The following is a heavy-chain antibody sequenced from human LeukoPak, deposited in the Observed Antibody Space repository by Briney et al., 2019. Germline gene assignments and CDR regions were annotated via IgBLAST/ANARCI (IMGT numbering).Heavy chain of an antibody. CDR3: ARRKILGSGWYFNY. Sequence: ASVKVSCKASGYTFTSYGISWVRQAPGRGLEWMGWISAYNGNTNYAQKLQGRVTMTTDTSTSTAYMELRSLRSDDTAVYYCARRKILGSGWYFNYWGQGTLVTVSS. D-gene: IGHD6-19*01. CDR2: ISAYNGNT. V-gene: IGHV1-18*01. CDR1: GYTFTSYG. J-gene: IGHJ4*02.